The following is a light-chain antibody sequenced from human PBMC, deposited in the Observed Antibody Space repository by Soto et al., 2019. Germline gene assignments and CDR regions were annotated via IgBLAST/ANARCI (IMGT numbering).Light chain of an antibody. CDR1: SGHSSYA. Sequence: QSVLTQSPSASASLGASVKLTCTLSSGHSSYAIAWHQQQPGKGPRFLMKLNSDGSHNKGDGIPNRFSGSSSGAERYLTISSLQSEDEADYYRQTWGTGVRVFGAGTKLTVL. J-gene: IGLJ2*01. CDR3: QTWGTGVRV. CDR2: LNSDGSH. V-gene: IGLV4-69*01.